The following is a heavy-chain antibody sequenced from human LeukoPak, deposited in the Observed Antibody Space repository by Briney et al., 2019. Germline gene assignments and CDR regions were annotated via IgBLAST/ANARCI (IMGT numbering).Heavy chain of an antibody. J-gene: IGHJ4*02. CDR1: GYTFTSYG. Sequence: DSVKVSCKASGYTFTSYGISWVRQAPGQGLEWMGWISAYNGNTNYAQKLQGRVTMTTDTSTSTAYMELRSLRSDDTAVYYCARAENIVVVPAASYFDYWGQGTLVTVSS. D-gene: IGHD2-2*01. V-gene: IGHV1-18*01. CDR2: ISAYNGNT. CDR3: ARAENIVVVPAASYFDY.